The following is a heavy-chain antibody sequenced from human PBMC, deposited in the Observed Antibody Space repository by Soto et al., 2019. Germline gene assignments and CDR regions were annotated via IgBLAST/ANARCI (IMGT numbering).Heavy chain of an antibody. CDR3: ARENYGDVATNWFDP. V-gene: IGHV4-31*03. D-gene: IGHD4-17*01. J-gene: IGHJ5*02. CDR2: IYYSGST. Sequence: QVQLQESGPGLVKPSQTLSLTCTVSGGSISSGGYYWSWIRQHPGKGLAWIGYIYYSGSTYYNPSPKRRVTISVDPSKHQFSLKLSSVTDADTAVYYCARENYGDVATNWFDPSGQGTLVTVSS. CDR1: GGSISSGGYY.